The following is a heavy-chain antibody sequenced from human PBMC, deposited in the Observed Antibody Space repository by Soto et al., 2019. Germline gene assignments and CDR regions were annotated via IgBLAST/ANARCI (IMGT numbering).Heavy chain of an antibody. CDR1: GFTFSSYG. D-gene: IGHD6-6*01. CDR3: ARDHSSSSGLDY. CDR2: IWYDGSNK. J-gene: IGHJ4*02. Sequence: GGSLRLSCAASGFTFSSYGMHWVRQAPGKGLEWVAVIWYDGSNKYYADSVKGRFTISRDNSKNTLYLQMNSLRAEDTAVYYCARDHSSSSGLDYWGQGTLVTVSS. V-gene: IGHV3-33*01.